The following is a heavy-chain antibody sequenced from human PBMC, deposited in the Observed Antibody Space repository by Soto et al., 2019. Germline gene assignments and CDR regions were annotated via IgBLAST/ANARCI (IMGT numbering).Heavy chain of an antibody. D-gene: IGHD2-2*01. CDR3: ALGEISRDYIDFSTCWFYFDS. J-gene: IGHJ4*02. CDR1: GGSFRGYY. V-gene: IGHV4-34*01. Sequence: SETPSLTCAVNGGSFRGYYWSWIRRPPGKGLEWIGEINHTGGVTYKSALKSRVTILLDKSKNQFSLQLTSVTAADTALYYCALGEISRDYIDFSTCWFYFDSWGQGALVTVSS. CDR2: INHTGGV.